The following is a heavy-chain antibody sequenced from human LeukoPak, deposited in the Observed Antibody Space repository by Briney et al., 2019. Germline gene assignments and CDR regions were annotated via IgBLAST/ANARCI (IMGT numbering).Heavy chain of an antibody. V-gene: IGHV4-59*01. CDR1: GCTISSYY. CDR2: IYYSGST. D-gene: IGHD6-13*01. CDR3: ARGHSSSWPIDY. J-gene: IGHJ4*02. Sequence: SGTLSLTCTASGCTISSYYWRWIRQPPGKGLEWLGYIYYSGSTKYNPSFKSRVTISVDTSKNKFSLKLSSVTAADTAVYYCARGHSSSWPIDYWGQGTLVTVSS.